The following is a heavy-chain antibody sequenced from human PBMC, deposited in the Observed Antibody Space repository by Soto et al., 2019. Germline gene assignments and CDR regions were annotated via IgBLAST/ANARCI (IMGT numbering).Heavy chain of an antibody. CDR3: ARHPLIAVAGTNYYYYYMDV. V-gene: IGHV5-51*01. Sequence: PGESLKISCKGSGYSFTSYWIGWVRQMPGKGLEWMGIIYPGDSDTRYSPSFQGQVTISADKSISTAYLQWSSLKASDTAMYYCARHPLIAVAGTNYYYYYMDVWGKGTTVTVSS. CDR2: IYPGDSDT. D-gene: IGHD6-19*01. CDR1: GYSFTSYW. J-gene: IGHJ6*03.